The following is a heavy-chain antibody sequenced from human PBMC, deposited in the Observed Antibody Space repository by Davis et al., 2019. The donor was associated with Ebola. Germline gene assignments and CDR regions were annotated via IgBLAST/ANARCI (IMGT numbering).Heavy chain of an antibody. CDR3: ARSGLSFGVVKYHYGMDV. CDR1: GFPFSVYF. V-gene: IGHV3-72*01. CDR2: SRNKENRYST. Sequence: GGSLRLSCAASGFPFSVYFMDWVRLTPGKGLEWVGLSRNKENRYSTEYAASVKGRFTISRDDSKNLLYLEMNGLRAEDTAVYYCARSGLSFGVVKYHYGMDVWGKGTTVTVSS. J-gene: IGHJ6*04. D-gene: IGHD3-3*01.